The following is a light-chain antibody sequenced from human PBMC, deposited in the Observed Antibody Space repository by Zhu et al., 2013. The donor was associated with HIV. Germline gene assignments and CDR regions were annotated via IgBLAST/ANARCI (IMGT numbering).Light chain of an antibody. J-gene: IGKJ2*03. V-gene: IGKV3-11*01. CDR2: GAS. CDR1: QNVGRN. CDR3: QQRSNWPRYS. Sequence: DIVLTQSPGTLSVSPGERATLSCRASQNVGRNVAWYQQQFGQPPRLLIYGASTRETGVPARFSGSGSGTDFTLTISSLEPEDFAVYYCQQRSNWPRYSFGQGTKLEIK.